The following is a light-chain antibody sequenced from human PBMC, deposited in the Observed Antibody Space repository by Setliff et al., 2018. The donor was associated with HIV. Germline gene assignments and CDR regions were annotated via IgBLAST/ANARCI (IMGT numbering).Light chain of an antibody. J-gene: IGLJ1*01. Sequence: QSALTQPASVSGSTGQSINISCTGSSSDVGGYNYVSWYQQHRGKAPKLMIYAVSNRPSGVSNRFSGSKSGNTASLTISGRQAEDEADYYCSSYTSSTPLYVFGTGTKVTV. CDR1: SSDVGGYNY. CDR3: SSYTSSTPLYV. V-gene: IGLV2-14*03. CDR2: AVS.